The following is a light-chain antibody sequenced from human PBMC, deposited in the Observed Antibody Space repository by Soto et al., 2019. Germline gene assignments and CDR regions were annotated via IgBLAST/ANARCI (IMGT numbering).Light chain of an antibody. CDR1: QGLVHRDGNTY. Sequence: DIVMTQPPLSSPVTLGQPASISCRSSQGLVHRDGNTYLSWLHQRPGQPPRFRINKISMRFSGGPDRFSGSGAGTDFPLKMSRVEAEDVGVYFCMQATHLQWTFGRGIKVEIK. V-gene: IGKV2-24*01. CDR3: MQATHLQWT. CDR2: KIS. J-gene: IGKJ1*01.